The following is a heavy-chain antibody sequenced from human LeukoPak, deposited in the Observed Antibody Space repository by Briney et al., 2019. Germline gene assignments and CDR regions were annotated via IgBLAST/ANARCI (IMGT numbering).Heavy chain of an antibody. CDR2: ISPHNGNR. Sequence: ASVKVSCKASGYTFSSYGISWVRQAPGQGLEWMGWISPHNGNRDYAQNFQGRVTMTTDTATTTAYMELRSLRYDDTAVYYCAREKWEDSSGYYLAYWGQGTLVTVSS. CDR3: AREKWEDSSGYYLAY. J-gene: IGHJ4*02. V-gene: IGHV1-18*01. CDR1: GYTFSSYG. D-gene: IGHD3-22*01.